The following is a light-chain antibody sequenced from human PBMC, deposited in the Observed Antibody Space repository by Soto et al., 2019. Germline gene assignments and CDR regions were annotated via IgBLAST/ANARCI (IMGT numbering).Light chain of an antibody. V-gene: IGKV3-11*01. J-gene: IGKJ4*01. CDR3: QQRSVGT. CDR2: DAS. Sequence: EIVLTQSPATLSLSPGERATLSCRASQSVSSYLAWYQQKPGQAPRLLIYDASNRATGIPARFSGSGSGTDFTLTISSLEPEDFAVYYCQQRSVGTFGGGTKVEIK. CDR1: QSVSSY.